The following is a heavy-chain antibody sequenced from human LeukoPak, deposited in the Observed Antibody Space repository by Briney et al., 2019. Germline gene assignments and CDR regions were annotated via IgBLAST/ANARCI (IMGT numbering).Heavy chain of an antibody. D-gene: IGHD6-19*01. CDR2: TYSDGST. CDR3: ARERSGWSNTFDY. V-gene: IGHV3-53*01. J-gene: IGHJ4*02. Sequence: GGSLRLSCAASGFTVSSNYMSWVRQAPGKGLEWVSITYSDGSTYYADSVKGRFTISRDNSKNTLYLQMNSLRAEDTAVYYCARERSGWSNTFDYWGQGTLVTVSS. CDR1: GFTVSSNY.